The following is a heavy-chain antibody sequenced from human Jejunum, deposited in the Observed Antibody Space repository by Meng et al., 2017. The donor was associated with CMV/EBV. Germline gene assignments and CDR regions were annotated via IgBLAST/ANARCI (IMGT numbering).Heavy chain of an antibody. J-gene: IGHJ4*02. Sequence: NTWMSWVRQAPGKGLEWVGRIKSQADHGTTDYAAPVKGRFTISRDDSKNTLFLQIDSLKSEDTAVYYCTTDPGYCSSSDCPRGDYWGQGTLVTVSS. CDR1: NTW. CDR3: TTDPGYCSSSDCPRGDY. CDR2: IKSQADHGTT. V-gene: IGHV3-15*01. D-gene: IGHD2-2*01.